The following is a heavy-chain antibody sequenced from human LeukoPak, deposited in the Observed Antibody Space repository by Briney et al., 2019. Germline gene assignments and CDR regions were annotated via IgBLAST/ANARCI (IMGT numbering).Heavy chain of an antibody. V-gene: IGHV3-21*01. CDR3: AREGGYSGYDTNWFDP. J-gene: IGHJ5*02. CDR2: ISSSSSYI. D-gene: IGHD5-12*01. CDR1: GFTFDCCG. Sequence: GGSLRLSCAASGFTFDCCGMHWVRQAPGKGLEWVSSISSSSSYIYYADSVKGRFTISRDNAKNSLYLQMNSLRAEDTAVYYCAREGGYSGYDTNWFDPWGQGTLVTVSS.